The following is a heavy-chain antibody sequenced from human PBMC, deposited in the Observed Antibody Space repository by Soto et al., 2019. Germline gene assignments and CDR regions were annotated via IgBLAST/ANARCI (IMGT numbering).Heavy chain of an antibody. CDR1: GFTFSSYG. CDR3: AKDPSTVTTPYYYYGMDV. CDR2: ISYDGSNK. Sequence: ESVGGVVQPGRSLRLSCAASGFTFSSYGMHWVRQAPGKGLEWVAVISYDGSNKYYADSVKGRFTISRDNSKNTLYLQMNSLRAEDTAVYYCAKDPSTVTTPYYYYGMDVWGQGTTVTVSS. J-gene: IGHJ6*02. V-gene: IGHV3-30*18. D-gene: IGHD4-17*01.